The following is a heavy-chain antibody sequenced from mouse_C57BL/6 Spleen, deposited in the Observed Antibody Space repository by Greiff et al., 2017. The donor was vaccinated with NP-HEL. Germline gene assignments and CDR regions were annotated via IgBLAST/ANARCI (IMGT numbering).Heavy chain of an antibody. CDR3: ARRAFYGKGFAY. V-gene: IGHV1-42*01. CDR1: GYSFTGYY. CDR2: INPSTGGT. J-gene: IGHJ3*01. D-gene: IGHD2-1*01. Sequence: VQLQQSGPELVKPGASVKISCKASGYSFTGYYMNWVKQSPEKSLEWIGEINPSTGGTTYNQKFKAKATLTVDKSSSTAYMQLKSLTSEDSAVYYCARRAFYGKGFAYWGQGTLVTVSA.